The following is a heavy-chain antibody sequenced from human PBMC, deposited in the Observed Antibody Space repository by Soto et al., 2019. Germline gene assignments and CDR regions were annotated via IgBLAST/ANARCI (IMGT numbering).Heavy chain of an antibody. CDR1: GFTFNSYA. CDR2: ISGSGAAT. Sequence: EVQLLESGGGLVQPGGGSLRLSCAASGFTFNSYAMSWVSQAPGKGLEWVSGISGSGAATYYADSVKGRFTISRDNSKNTLYLQMNSLRAEDSAVYFCAKARTFYPDWFDPWGQGTLVTVSS. J-gene: IGHJ5*02. CDR3: AKARTFYPDWFDP. V-gene: IGHV3-23*01.